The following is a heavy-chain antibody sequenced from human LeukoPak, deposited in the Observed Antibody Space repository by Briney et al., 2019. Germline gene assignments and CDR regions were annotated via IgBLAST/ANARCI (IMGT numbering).Heavy chain of an antibody. Sequence: SETLSLTCSVSGCPIITNTHYWAWIRQPPGKGLEGIGSLFETGNGYYNPSLKSRVTISLDTSMNQISLRLTSVTAADTAFSFSAKHHRAVVARISSFDEWGQGTLVSVSS. CDR2: LFETGNG. J-gene: IGHJ4*02. V-gene: IGHV4-39*07. D-gene: IGHD5-12*01. CDR1: GCPIITNTHY. CDR3: AKHHRAVVARISSFDE.